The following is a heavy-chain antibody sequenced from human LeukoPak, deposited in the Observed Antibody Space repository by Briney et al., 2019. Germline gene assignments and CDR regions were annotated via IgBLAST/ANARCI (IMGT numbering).Heavy chain of an antibody. CDR2: MNPNSGNT. D-gene: IGHD4-11*01. Sequence: ASVKVSCKASGYTFTSYDINWVRQATGQGLEWMGWMNPNSGNTDYAQKFQGRVTMTRNTSISTAYMELSSLRSEDTAVYYCARGFRAYSNYDGDYYYYMDVWGKGTTVTVSS. V-gene: IGHV1-8*01. CDR3: ARGFRAYSNYDGDYYYYMDV. J-gene: IGHJ6*03. CDR1: GYTFTSYD.